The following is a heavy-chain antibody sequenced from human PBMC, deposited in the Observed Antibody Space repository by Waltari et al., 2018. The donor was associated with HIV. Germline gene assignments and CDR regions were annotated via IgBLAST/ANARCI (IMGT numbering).Heavy chain of an antibody. Sequence: EVQLVESGGGLVQPGGSLRLSCAASGFSFSSYWMHWVRQAPGKGLGWVSRIHSDGSSTTYADSVKGRFTISRDNAKNTVYLQMNSLRGEDTAVYYCARGGVGSFDYWGQGLLVTVSS. CDR2: IHSDGSST. D-gene: IGHD2-8*02. CDR1: GFSFSSYW. V-gene: IGHV3-74*01. J-gene: IGHJ4*02. CDR3: ARGGVGSFDY.